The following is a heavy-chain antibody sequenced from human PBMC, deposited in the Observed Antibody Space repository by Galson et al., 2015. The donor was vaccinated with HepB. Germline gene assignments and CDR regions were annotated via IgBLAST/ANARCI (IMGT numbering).Heavy chain of an antibody. Sequence: SLRLSCAAPGFTFSSYWMSWVRQAPGKGLEWVANIKQDGSEKYYVDSVKGRFTISSDNAKNSLYLQMNSLRAEDTAVYYCARDRRYFDLLSPYFDYWGQGTLVTVSS. J-gene: IGHJ4*02. V-gene: IGHV3-7*03. CDR3: ARDRRYFDLLSPYFDY. D-gene: IGHD3-9*01. CDR1: GFTFSSYW. CDR2: IKQDGSEK.